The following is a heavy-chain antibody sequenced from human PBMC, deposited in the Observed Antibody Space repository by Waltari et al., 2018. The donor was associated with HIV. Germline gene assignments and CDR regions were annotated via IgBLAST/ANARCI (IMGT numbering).Heavy chain of an antibody. CDR1: GGSITTYY. CDR2: VYYSGST. V-gene: IGHV4-59*01. J-gene: IGHJ5*02. Sequence: QVQLRESGPGLVKPSETLSLTCTVSGGSITTYYWSWIRQPPGKGLEWIGYVYYSGSTKYNPSLKSRVTISVDRSKNQFSLKVNSVTAADTAVCYCARQRQQPSVAWFDPWGQGTLVTVSS. D-gene: IGHD6-13*01. CDR3: ARQRQQPSVAWFDP.